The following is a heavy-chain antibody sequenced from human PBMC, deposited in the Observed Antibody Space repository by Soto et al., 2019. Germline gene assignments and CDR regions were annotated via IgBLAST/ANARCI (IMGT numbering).Heavy chain of an antibody. CDR2: IYHSGTT. CDR1: GYSISSDYY. CDR3: AGLVGQGFDY. J-gene: IGHJ4*02. V-gene: IGHV4-38-2*01. D-gene: IGHD1-26*01. Sequence: SETLSLTCDVSSSVSGYSISSDYYWGWIRQPPGKGLEWIGSIYHSGTTYYSPSLKSRVTISVDTSKERFSLKLSSVTAADTAVYYCAGLVGQGFDYWGQGTLVTVSS.